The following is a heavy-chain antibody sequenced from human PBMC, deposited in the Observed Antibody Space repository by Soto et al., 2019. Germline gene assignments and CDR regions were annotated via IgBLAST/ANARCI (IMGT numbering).Heavy chain of an antibody. V-gene: IGHV5-10-1*01. J-gene: IGHJ3*02. D-gene: IGHD2-15*01. CDR3: ARRSFRYCSGGSCPGNAFDI. CDR2: IDPSDSQT. Sequence: GESLKISCKGSGYSFAGYWITWVRQKPGKGLEWMGRIDPSDSQTYYSPSFRGHVTISATKSITTVFLQWSSLRASDTAMYYCARRSFRYCSGGSCPGNAFDIWGQGTMVTVSS. CDR1: GYSFAGYW.